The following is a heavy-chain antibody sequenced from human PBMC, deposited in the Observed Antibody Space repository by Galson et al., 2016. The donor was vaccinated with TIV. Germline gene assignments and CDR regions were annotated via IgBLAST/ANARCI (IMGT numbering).Heavy chain of an antibody. D-gene: IGHD2-15*01. V-gene: IGHV4-39*01. Sequence: LSLTCSVSGGSISSSGYFWGWIRQPPGKGLEWIGGIDYTGTTYYNPSFTSRVTISIDTSKNEFSLKLSSVTAADTAMYYCARHVGQGMDYFDYWGQGTLVTVSS. CDR2: IDYTGTT. CDR3: ARHVGQGMDYFDY. CDR1: GGSISSSGYF. J-gene: IGHJ4*02.